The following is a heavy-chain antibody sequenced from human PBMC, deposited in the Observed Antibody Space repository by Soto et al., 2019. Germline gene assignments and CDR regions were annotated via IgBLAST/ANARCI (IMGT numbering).Heavy chain of an antibody. Sequence: SETLSLTCAVSGGSISSSNWWSWVRQPPGKGLEWIGEIYHSGSTNYNPSLKSRVTISVDKSKNQFSLRLSPVTAADTAVYYCAGYGDGNWFDPWGQGTLVTVSS. CDR1: GGSISSSNW. CDR2: IYHSGST. V-gene: IGHV4-4*02. D-gene: IGHD4-17*01. J-gene: IGHJ5*02. CDR3: AGYGDGNWFDP.